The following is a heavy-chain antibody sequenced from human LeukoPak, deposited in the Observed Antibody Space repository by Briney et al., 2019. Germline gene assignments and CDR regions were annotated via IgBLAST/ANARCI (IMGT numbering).Heavy chain of an antibody. Sequence: SETLSLTCAVYGGSFSGYYWSWIRQPPGKGLEWIGEINHSGSTNYNPSLKSRVTISVDTSKNQFSLKLSSVTAADTAVYYCARRRRGYSYGSFDYWGQETLVTVSS. CDR3: ARRRRGYSYGSFDY. D-gene: IGHD5-18*01. CDR1: GGSFSGYY. V-gene: IGHV4-34*01. J-gene: IGHJ4*02. CDR2: INHSGST.